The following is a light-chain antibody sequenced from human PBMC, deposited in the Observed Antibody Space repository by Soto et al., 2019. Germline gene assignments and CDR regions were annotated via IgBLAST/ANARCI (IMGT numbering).Light chain of an antibody. J-gene: IGKJ5*01. CDR1: QSVTNY. CDR3: QQRSNWPIT. Sequence: EIFLTQSPDTLSLSPGERATLTCRASQSVTNYIAWYQQRPGQAPRLLIYDASNRATGVPARFSGSGSGTDFTLTISSLEPEDFAVYYCQQRSNWPITFGQGTRLEI. CDR2: DAS. V-gene: IGKV3-11*01.